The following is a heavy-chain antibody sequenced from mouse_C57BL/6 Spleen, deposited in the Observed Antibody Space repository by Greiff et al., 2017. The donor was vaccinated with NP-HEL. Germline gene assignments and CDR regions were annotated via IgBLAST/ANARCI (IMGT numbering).Heavy chain of an antibody. CDR1: GYAFSSSW. Sequence: VQLQQSGPELVKPGASVKISCKASGYAFSSSWMNWVKQRPGKGLEWIGRIYPGDGDTNYNGKFKGKATLTADKSSSTAYMQLSSLTSEDSAVYFCASDGTSYAMDYWGQGTSVTVSS. CDR3: ASDGTSYAMDY. D-gene: IGHD1-1*01. V-gene: IGHV1-82*01. CDR2: IYPGDGDT. J-gene: IGHJ4*01.